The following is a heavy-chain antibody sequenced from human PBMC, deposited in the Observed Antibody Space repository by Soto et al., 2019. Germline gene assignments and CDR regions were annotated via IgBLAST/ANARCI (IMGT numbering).Heavy chain of an antibody. V-gene: IGHV1-2*02. J-gene: IGHJ4*02. Sequence: VELVQSGAEVKKPGASVKVSCKASGYTFTDYFIHWVRQATGQGLEWMGWITPNSAGTNDAPKFQGGVMMTGDTSRTTVYMNMSSLRSDGTATYDGARYSNIRANAMHDGRWGQGTLVTVSS. CDR3: ARYSNIRANAMHDGR. D-gene: IGHD3-9*01. CDR2: ITPNSAGT. CDR1: GYTFTDYF.